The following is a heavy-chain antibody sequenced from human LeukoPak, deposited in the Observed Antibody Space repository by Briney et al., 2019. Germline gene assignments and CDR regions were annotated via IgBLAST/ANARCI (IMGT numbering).Heavy chain of an antibody. CDR3: ARDRIVGVTHWFDS. Sequence: SDTLSLTCAVSGYSITSSSWWGWIRQPPGKGLEWIGYIYHSGTTYYNPTLQSRVTMSVDTSKNQFSLKLSSVTAADTAVYYCARDRIVGVTHWFDSWGQGTLVTVSS. D-gene: IGHD1-26*01. CDR1: GYSITSSSW. V-gene: IGHV4-28*03. CDR2: IYHSGTT. J-gene: IGHJ5*01.